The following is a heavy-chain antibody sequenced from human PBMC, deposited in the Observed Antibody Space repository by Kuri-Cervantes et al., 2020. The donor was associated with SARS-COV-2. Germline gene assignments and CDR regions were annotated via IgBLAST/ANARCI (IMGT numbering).Heavy chain of an antibody. CDR2: ISYDGSNK. J-gene: IGHJ6*02. CDR3: AKSLGITIFGVEDYYGMDV. D-gene: IGHD3-3*01. CDR1: GFTFSSYG. Sequence: GGSLRLSCAAYGFTFSSYGMHWVRQAPGKGLEWVAVISYDGSNKYYADSVKGRFTISRDNSKNTLYLQKTSLIAEDTAVYYCAKSLGITIFGVEDYYGMDVWGQGTTVTVSS. V-gene: IGHV3-30*18.